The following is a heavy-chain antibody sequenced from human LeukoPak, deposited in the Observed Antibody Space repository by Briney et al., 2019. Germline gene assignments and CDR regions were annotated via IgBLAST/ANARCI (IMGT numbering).Heavy chain of an antibody. J-gene: IGHJ4*02. CDR1: GFTFSSYG. V-gene: IGHV3-30*02. CDR3: AKSYSSGSGSYSAGHFDY. CDR2: IRYDGSNT. Sequence: GGSLRLSCAVSGFTFSSYGMHWVRQAPGKGLEWVALIRYDGSNTYYADSVKGRFTISRDNSKNTLYLQMDTLRAEDTAVYYCAKSYSSGSGSYSAGHFDYWGQGTLVTVSS. D-gene: IGHD3-10*01.